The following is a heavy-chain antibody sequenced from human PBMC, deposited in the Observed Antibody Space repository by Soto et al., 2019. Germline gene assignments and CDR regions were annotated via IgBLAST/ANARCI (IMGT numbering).Heavy chain of an antibody. CDR2: ISAYNGNT. CDR1: GGTFSSYT. Sequence: GASVKVSCKASGGTFSSYTISWVRQAPGQGLEWMGWISAYNGNTNYAEKFQDRVTVTTDTSTSTAYMELRSLRSDDTAVYYCARAPSPGTFHLWGQGTLVTVSS. J-gene: IGHJ3*01. V-gene: IGHV1-18*01. CDR3: ARAPSPGTFHL.